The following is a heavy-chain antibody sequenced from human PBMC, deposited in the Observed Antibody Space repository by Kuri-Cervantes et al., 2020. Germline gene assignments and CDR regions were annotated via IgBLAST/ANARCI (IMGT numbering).Heavy chain of an antibody. CDR2: IIPIFGTA. V-gene: IGHV1-69*05. CDR3: ARDRGVVTPRAFDI. Sequence: SVKVSCKASGGTFSSYAISWVRQAPGQGLEWMGGIIPIFGTANYAQKFQGRVTITTDESMSTAYMELSSLRSEDTAVYYCARDRGVVTPRAFDIWGQGTMVTVSS. D-gene: IGHD4-23*01. J-gene: IGHJ3*02. CDR1: GGTFSSYA.